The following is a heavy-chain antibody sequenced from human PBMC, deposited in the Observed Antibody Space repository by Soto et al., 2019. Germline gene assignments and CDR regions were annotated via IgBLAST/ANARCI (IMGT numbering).Heavy chain of an antibody. Sequence: ASVKVSCKASGYTFTSYGISRVRQAPGQGLAWMGWISAYNGNTNYAQKLQGRVTMTTDTSTSTAYMELRSLRSDDTAVYYCARKSGWYKEYYYYYYMDVWGKGTTVTVSS. CDR1: GYTFTSYG. J-gene: IGHJ6*03. D-gene: IGHD6-19*01. CDR2: ISAYNGNT. CDR3: ARKSGWYKEYYYYYYMDV. V-gene: IGHV1-18*01.